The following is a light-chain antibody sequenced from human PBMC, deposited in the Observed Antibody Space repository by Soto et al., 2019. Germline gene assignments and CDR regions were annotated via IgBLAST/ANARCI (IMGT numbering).Light chain of an antibody. CDR1: SSDVGRYNF. V-gene: IGLV2-14*01. Sequence: QSALTQPASVSRSPGQSITISCTGTSSDVGRYNFVSWYQQHPGKAPKLIIYEVTNRPSGVSNRFSGSKSGNTASLAISGLLAEDDADYYCNSYISNNIPYVFGTGTKVTVL. J-gene: IGLJ1*01. CDR2: EVT. CDR3: NSYISNNIPYV.